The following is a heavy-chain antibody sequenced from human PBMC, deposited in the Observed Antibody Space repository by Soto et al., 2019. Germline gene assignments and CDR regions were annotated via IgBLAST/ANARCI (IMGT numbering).Heavy chain of an antibody. Sequence: SESRSLTWAVCVGRFSGYYRSWICQPPGKGLQRIGQINHTGSTNYNPSLKSPVTISVDTSKNQFSLKLSSVTAADTAVYYCARVRRGSWYGPRSDYWGQGTLVTVSS. V-gene: IGHV4-34*01. D-gene: IGHD6-13*01. CDR1: VGRFSGYY. CDR3: ARVRRGSWYGPRSDY. CDR2: INHTGST. J-gene: IGHJ4*02.